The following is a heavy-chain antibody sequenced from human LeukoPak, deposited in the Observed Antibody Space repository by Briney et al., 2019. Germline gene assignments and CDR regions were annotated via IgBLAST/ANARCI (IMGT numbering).Heavy chain of an antibody. D-gene: IGHD2/OR15-2a*01. CDR2: IYYSGST. Sequence: SETLSLTCSVSGSSISSDYWSCIRQPPGKGLEWIGYIYYSGSTNYNPSLKSRVTISVDTSKNQFSLKLSSVTAADTAVYYCARGNNSDRLAWFDPWGQGTLVTVSS. J-gene: IGHJ5*02. CDR3: ARGNNSDRLAWFDP. V-gene: IGHV4-59*01. CDR1: GSSISSDY.